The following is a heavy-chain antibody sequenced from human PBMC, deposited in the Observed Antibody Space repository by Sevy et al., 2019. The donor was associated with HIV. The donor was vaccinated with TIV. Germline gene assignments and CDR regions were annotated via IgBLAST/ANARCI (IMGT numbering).Heavy chain of an antibody. CDR2: ISGTGGSGDKT. CDR1: GFTFRNYA. J-gene: IGHJ4*02. CDR3: ARKYDSSGYFDY. Sequence: GGSLRLSCAASGFTFRNYAMNWVRQAPGKGLEWVSGISGTGGSGDKTNYADSVKGRFTISRDDSKNSLYLQLNTLRDEDTTIYYCARKYDSSGYFDYWGQGTLVTVS. D-gene: IGHD3-22*01. V-gene: IGHV3-23*01.